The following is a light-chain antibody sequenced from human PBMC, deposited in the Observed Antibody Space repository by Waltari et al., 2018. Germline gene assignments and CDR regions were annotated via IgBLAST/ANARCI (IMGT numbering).Light chain of an antibody. CDR3: SSYASSTTRV. V-gene: IGLV2-14*01. J-gene: IGLJ1*01. CDR2: GVS. CDR1: SSDVGGYNY. Sequence: QSALTQPASVSGSPGQSLTISCNGTSSDVGGYNYFSWYQQHLGKAPKLMIYGVSNRPSGVSARFSGSKSGNTASLTISGLQAEDEADYYCSSYASSTTRVFGSGTKVTVL.